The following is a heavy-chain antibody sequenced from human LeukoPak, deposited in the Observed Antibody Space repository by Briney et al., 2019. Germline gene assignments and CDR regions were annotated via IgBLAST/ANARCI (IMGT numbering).Heavy chain of an antibody. D-gene: IGHD3-9*01. Sequence: PGRSLRLSCAASGFTFSSYAMHWVRQAPGKGLEWVAVISYDGRNKYYADSVKGRFTISRDNSKNTLYLQMNSLRAEDTALYYCAKPYSGTILTGWFDPWGQGTLVTVSS. J-gene: IGHJ5*02. CDR3: AKPYSGTILTGWFDP. CDR1: GFTFSSYA. V-gene: IGHV3-30-3*02. CDR2: ISYDGRNK.